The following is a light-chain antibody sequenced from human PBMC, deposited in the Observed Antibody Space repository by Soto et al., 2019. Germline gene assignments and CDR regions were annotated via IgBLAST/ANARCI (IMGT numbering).Light chain of an antibody. Sequence: QSVLTQPPSASGSPGQSVTISCTGTSSDVGDYKYVSWYQQHPGKAPKLMIYEVDKRPSGVPDRFSGSKSGNTASLAVSGLKVEDEADYYCCSSGGSPTYVFGTGTKLTVL. CDR3: CSSGGSPTYV. CDR2: EVD. J-gene: IGLJ1*01. CDR1: SSDVGDYKY. V-gene: IGLV2-8*01.